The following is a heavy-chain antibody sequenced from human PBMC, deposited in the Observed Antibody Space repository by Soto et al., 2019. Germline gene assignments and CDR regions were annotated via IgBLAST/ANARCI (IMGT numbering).Heavy chain of an antibody. Sequence: GVSVNGYLKASGDTFTSDAMNWVRQAPGQVLDCIGWINTNTGNPTYAQVFTGRFVFSLDTSVSTAYLQICSLKAEDTAVYYCAGEGSSGWYGYDCCYYGMDVWGQGRTVNVSS. V-gene: IGHV7-4-1*01. J-gene: IGHJ6*02. CDR1: GDTFTSDA. CDR2: INTNTGNP. CDR3: AGEGSSGWYGYDCCYYGMDV. D-gene: IGHD6-19*01.